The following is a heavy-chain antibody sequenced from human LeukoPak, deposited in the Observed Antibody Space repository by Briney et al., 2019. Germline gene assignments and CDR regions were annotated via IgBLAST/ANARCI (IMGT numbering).Heavy chain of an antibody. CDR2: IYTSGST. CDR3: ARATEPGSSTWDWFDP. D-gene: IGHD2-2*01. V-gene: IGHV4-61*02. Sequence: PSETLSLTCTVSGGSISSGSYYWSWIRQPAGKGLEWIGRIYTSGSTNYNPSLKSRVTTSIDTSKNQFSLKLSSVTAADTAVYYCARATEPGSSTWDWFDPWGQGTLVTVSS. CDR1: GGSISSGSYY. J-gene: IGHJ5*02.